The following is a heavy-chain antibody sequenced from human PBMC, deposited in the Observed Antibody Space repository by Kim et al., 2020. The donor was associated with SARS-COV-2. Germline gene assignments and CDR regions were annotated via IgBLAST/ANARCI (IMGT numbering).Heavy chain of an antibody. D-gene: IGHD3-22*01. CDR1: GYTFTSYG. J-gene: IGHJ6*02. Sequence: ASVKVSCKASGYTFTSYGISWVQQAPGQGLEWMGWISAYNGNTNYAQKLQGRVTMTTDTSTSTAYMELRSLRSDDTAVYYCARSMIVVVITTPYYYYGMDVWGQGTTVTVSS. CDR2: ISAYNGNT. V-gene: IGHV1-18*04. CDR3: ARSMIVVVITTPYYYYGMDV.